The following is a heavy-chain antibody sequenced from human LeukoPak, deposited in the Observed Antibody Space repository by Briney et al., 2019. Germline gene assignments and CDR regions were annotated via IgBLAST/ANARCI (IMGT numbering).Heavy chain of an antibody. CDR2: IYHSGST. D-gene: IGHD3-16*02. CDR3: ARVRANRFDY. V-gene: IGHV4-30-2*01. Sequence: PSETLSLTCAVSGGSISSGGYSWSWIRQPPGKGLEWIGYIYHSGSTYYNPSLKSRVTISVDRSKNQFSLKLSSVTAADTAVYYCARVRANRFDYWGQGTLVTVSS. J-gene: IGHJ4*02. CDR1: GGSISSGGYS.